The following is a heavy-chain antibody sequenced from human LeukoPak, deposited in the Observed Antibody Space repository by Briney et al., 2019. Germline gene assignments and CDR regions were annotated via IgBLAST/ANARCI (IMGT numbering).Heavy chain of an antibody. D-gene: IGHD3-9*01. CDR3: AREFSGVLRYFDWFNIGAFDI. Sequence: GASVKVSCKASGYTFTSYDINWVRQATGQGLEWMGWMNPNSGNTGYAQKFQGRVTITRNTSISTAYMELSSLRSEDTAVYYCAREFSGVLRYFDWFNIGAFDIWGQGTMVTVSS. V-gene: IGHV1-8*03. CDR2: MNPNSGNT. J-gene: IGHJ3*02. CDR1: GYTFTSYD.